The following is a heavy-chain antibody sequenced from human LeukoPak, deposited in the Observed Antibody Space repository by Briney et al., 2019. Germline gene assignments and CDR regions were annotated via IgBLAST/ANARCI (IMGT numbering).Heavy chain of an antibody. CDR3: ARSYIVVVPGAMDY. CDR2: ISAYNGNT. CDR1: GYTFTSYG. Sequence: ASVKVSCKASGYTFTSYGISWVRQAPGQGLEWMGWISAYNGNTNYAQKLQGRVTMTTDTFTSTAYMELRSLRSDDTAVYYCARSYIVVVPGAMDYWGQGTLVTVSS. V-gene: IGHV1-18*01. J-gene: IGHJ4*02. D-gene: IGHD2-2*01.